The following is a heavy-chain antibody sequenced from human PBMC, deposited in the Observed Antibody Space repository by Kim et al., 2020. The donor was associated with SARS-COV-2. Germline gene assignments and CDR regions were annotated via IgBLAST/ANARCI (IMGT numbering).Heavy chain of an antibody. J-gene: IGHJ6*02. V-gene: IGHV3-11*05. D-gene: IGHD3-22*01. Sequence: GGSLRLSCAASGFTFSDYYMSWIRQAPGKGLEWVSYISSSSSYTNYADSVKGRFTISRDNAKNSLYLQMNSLRAEDTAVYYCTRADYYDSSGYYYYYGMDVWGQGTTVTVSS. CDR3: TRADYYDSSGYYYYYGMDV. CDR2: ISSSSSYT. CDR1: GFTFSDYY.